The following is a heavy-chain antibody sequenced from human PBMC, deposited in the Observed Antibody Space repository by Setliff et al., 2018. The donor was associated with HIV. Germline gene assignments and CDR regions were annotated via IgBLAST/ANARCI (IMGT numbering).Heavy chain of an antibody. D-gene: IGHD6-19*01. CDR1: GFSFSGYG. V-gene: IGHV1-18*01. CDR2: IGGYNGNT. CDR3: ARDDDYSSGWNIDY. Sequence: VKVSCKASGFSFSGYGISWVRQAPGQGLEWLGWIGGYNGNTNYAQKFQGRVTLTTDTSTRTGYMELRRLTTDDTAVYYCARDDDYSSGWNIDYWGQGTLVTVSS. J-gene: IGHJ4*02.